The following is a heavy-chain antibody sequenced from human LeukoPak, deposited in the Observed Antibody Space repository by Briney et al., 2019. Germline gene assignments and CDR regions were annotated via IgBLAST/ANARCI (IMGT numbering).Heavy chain of an antibody. CDR2: INHSGST. J-gene: IGHJ4*02. V-gene: IGHV4-34*01. CDR1: GASFSGYY. D-gene: IGHD4-23*01. CDR3: AGHLRWFDY. Sequence: SETLSLTCAVYGASFSGYYWSWIRQPPGKGLEWIGEINHSGSTHYNPSLKSRVTISVDTSKNQFSLKLSSVTAADTAVYYCAGHLRWFDYWGQGTLVTVSS.